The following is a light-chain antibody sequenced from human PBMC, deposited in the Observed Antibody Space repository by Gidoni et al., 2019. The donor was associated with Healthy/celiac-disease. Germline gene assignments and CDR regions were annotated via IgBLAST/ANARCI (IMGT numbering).Light chain of an antibody. CDR1: SSDVGGYNY. V-gene: IGLV2-14*01. CDR3: SSYTSSSTGV. CDR2: DVS. J-gene: IGLJ1*01. Sequence: QSDLTQPASVSGSPGQSITISCTGTSSDVGGYNYVSWYQQHPGKAPKLMIYDVSNRPSGVSNRFSGSKSGNTASLTISGLQAEDEADYYSSSYTSSSTGVFGTGTKVTVL.